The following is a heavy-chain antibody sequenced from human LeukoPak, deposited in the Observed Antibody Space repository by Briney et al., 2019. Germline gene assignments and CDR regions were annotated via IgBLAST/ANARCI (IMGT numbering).Heavy chain of an antibody. D-gene: IGHD2-2*01. CDR3: ARLVRYCSTDTCYPFDY. CDR2: IYYSGST. V-gene: IGHV4-39*01. CDR1: GGSISSRGYY. Sequence: SETLSLTCTVSGGSISSRGYYWSWIRRPPGKGLEWIGSIYYSGSTYYNPSLKSRVTISIETSKNQFSLKLNSVTAADTAVYYCARLVRYCSTDTCYPFDYWGQGTLVTVSS. J-gene: IGHJ4*02.